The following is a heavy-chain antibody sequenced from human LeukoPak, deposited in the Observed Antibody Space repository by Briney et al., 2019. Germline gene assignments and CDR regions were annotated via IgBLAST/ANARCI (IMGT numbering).Heavy chain of an antibody. CDR2: ISGSGGST. V-gene: IGHV3-23*01. J-gene: IGHJ4*02. CDR1: GFTFSSYA. CDR3: AKDRPRTPTHLSDF. D-gene: IGHD1-14*01. Sequence: PGGSLKLSCAASGFTFSSYAMSWVRQAPGKGLEWASAISGSGGSTYYEDSVKGRFTISRDNSKYTLYLQMNSLRAEDTAVYYCAKDRPRTPTHLSDFWGQGTLVTVSS.